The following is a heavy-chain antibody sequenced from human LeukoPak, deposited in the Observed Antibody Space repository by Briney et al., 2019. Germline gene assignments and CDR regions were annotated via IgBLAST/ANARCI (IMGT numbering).Heavy chain of an antibody. D-gene: IGHD3-10*01. CDR2: MKPDGSET. Sequence: PGRSLSLSCAASGFTFGIYWMNWVRQAPGRGLEWVASMKPDGSETNYLDSVTGRSTISRDNAKNSLYLQMNSVRVEDTAIYYCAKARPGDTFDYWGQGTLVTVS. CDR1: GFTFGIYW. J-gene: IGHJ4*02. V-gene: IGHV3-7*01. CDR3: AKARPGDTFDY.